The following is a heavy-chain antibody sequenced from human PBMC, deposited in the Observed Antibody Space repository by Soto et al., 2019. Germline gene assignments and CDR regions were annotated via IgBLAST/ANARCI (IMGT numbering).Heavy chain of an antibody. CDR1: GGSISSSSYY. D-gene: IGHD6-19*01. CDR3: ATFLSSGWLGDAFDI. CDR2: IYYSGST. V-gene: IGHV4-39*01. Sequence: SETLSLTCTVSGGSISSSSYYWGWIRQPPGKGLEWIGSIYYSGSTYYNPSLKSRVTISVDTSKNQFSLKLGSVTAADTAVYYCATFLSSGWLGDAFDIWGQGTMVTVSS. J-gene: IGHJ3*02.